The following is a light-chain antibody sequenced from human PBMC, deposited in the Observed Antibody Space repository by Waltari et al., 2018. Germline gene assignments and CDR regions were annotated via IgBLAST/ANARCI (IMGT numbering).Light chain of an antibody. J-gene: IGLJ2*01. CDR3: CSYAGRYTHVV. CDR2: DVT. V-gene: IGLV2-11*01. Sequence: QSALTQPRSVSGSPGQSVTISCPGTRTDVGAYDYVSWYQRHPGKAPKLMICDVTKRPSGVPDRFSGSKSGNTASLTISGLQAEDEAYYYCCSYAGRYTHVVFGGGTKLTVL. CDR1: RTDVGAYDY.